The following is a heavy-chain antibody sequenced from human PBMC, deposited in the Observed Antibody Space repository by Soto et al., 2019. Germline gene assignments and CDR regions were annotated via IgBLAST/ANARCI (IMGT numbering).Heavy chain of an antibody. V-gene: IGHV1-69*02. CDR3: ARGYSCYDTDY. Sequence: QVQLVQSGAEVKKPGSSVKVSCKASGGTFSSYTISWVRQAHGQGLEWMGRIIPILGIANYAQKFQGRVTITADKSTSTAYMELSSLRSEDTAVYYCARGYSCYDTDYWGQGTLVTVSS. D-gene: IGHD5-12*01. CDR1: GGTFSSYT. J-gene: IGHJ4*02. CDR2: IIPILGIA.